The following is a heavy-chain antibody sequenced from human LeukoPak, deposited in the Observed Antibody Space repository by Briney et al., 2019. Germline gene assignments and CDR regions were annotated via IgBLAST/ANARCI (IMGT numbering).Heavy chain of an antibody. CDR2: TYYRSKWYN. CDR3: ARHPDIVVVPAAPDNYWYFDL. Sequence: SQTLSLTCAISGDSVSSNSAAWNWIRQSPSRGLEWLGRTYYRSKWYNDYAVSVKSRITINPDTSKNQFSLKLSSVTAADTAVYYCARHPDIVVVPAAPDNYWYFDLWGRGTLVTVSS. J-gene: IGHJ2*01. V-gene: IGHV6-1*01. CDR1: GDSVSSNSAA. D-gene: IGHD2-2*01.